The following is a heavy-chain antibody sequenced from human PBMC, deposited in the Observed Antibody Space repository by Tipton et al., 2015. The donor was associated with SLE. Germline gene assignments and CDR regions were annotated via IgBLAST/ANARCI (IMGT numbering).Heavy chain of an antibody. Sequence: QLVQSGSEVKKPGASVKVSCKAYGYTFNSYGISWVRQATGQGLEWMGWISAYNGNTNYAQKLQGRVPMTTDTSTSTAYMELSSLRSDDTSVYCFARSLAGFFYEGSFLGQWTTVTVSS. CDR1: GYTFNSYG. J-gene: IGHJ6*02. CDR2: ISAYNGNT. CDR3: ARSLAGFFYEGSF. D-gene: IGHD2/OR15-2a*01. V-gene: IGHV1-18*01.